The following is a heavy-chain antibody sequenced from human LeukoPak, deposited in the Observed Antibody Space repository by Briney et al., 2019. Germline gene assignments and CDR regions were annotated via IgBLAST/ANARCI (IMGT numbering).Heavy chain of an antibody. CDR2: INPNSGGT. CDR3: ARGYYYDSSGYGAFDI. CDR1: GYTFTGYY. D-gene: IGHD3-22*01. V-gene: IGHV1-2*04. Sequence: ASVKVSCKASGYTFTGYYMHWVRQAPGQGLEWMGWINPNSGGTNYAQKFQGWVTMTRGTSISTAYMELRSLRSDDTAVYYCARGYYYDSSGYGAFDIWGQGTMVTVSS. J-gene: IGHJ3*02.